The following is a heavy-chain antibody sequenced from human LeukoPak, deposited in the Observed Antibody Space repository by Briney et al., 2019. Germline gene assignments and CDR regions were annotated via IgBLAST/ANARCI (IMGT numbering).Heavy chain of an antibody. Sequence: GGSLRLSCAASGFTFSSYAMHWVRQAPGKGLEWVAVISHDGSNKYYADSVKGRFTISRDNSKNTLYLQMNSLRAEDTAVYYCARDDDYYDSSGYYPQLGYWGQGTLVTVSS. CDR2: ISHDGSNK. V-gene: IGHV3-30*01. CDR1: GFTFSSYA. D-gene: IGHD3-22*01. CDR3: ARDDDYYDSSGYYPQLGY. J-gene: IGHJ4*02.